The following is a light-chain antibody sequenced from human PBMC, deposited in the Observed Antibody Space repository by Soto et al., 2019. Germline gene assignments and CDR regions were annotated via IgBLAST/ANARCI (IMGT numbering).Light chain of an antibody. CDR2: AAS. CDR1: QYINNF. Sequence: IQLTQSPSSLSASVGDRVTITCRASQYINNFLAWYQQKPGKATKLLIYAASILQSGVPSRVSGSASGTDFALTNSSLQPEDFATYYCQQVHGYPNTLGQGTKLEI. V-gene: IGKV1-9*01. J-gene: IGKJ2*01. CDR3: QQVHGYPNT.